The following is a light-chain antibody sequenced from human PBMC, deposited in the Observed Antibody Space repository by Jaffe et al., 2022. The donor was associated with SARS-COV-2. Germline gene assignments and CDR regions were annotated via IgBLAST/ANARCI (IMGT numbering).Light chain of an antibody. V-gene: IGLV2-11*01. J-gene: IGLJ1*01. CDR2: DVT. CDR3: CSYAGSYRLYV. Sequence: QSALTQPRSVSGSPGQSVTISCTGTSSDVGNYNYVSWYQQHPGKAPKLMIYDVTKRPSGVPDRFSGSKSGNTASLTISGLQAEDEADYYCCSYAGSYRLYVFGTGTEVTVL. CDR1: SSDVGNYNY.